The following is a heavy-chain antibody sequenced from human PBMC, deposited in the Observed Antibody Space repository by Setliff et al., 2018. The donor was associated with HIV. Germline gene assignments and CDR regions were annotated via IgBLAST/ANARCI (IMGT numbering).Heavy chain of an antibody. V-gene: IGHV4-34*01. D-gene: IGHD6-19*01. CDR3: ARPHSGRGGGAYFDP. J-gene: IGHJ5*02. CDR1: GGSFSGYY. CDR2: INHSGST. Sequence: PSETLSLTCAVYGGSFSGYYWSWIRQPPGKGLEWIGEINHSGSTFFNPSLKSRGTISVDPSKNQFSLRLTSVTAADTAVYYCARPHSGRGGGAYFDPWGQGILVTVSS.